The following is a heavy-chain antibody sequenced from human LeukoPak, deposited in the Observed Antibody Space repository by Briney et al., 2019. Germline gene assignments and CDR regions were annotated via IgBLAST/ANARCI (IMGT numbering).Heavy chain of an antibody. J-gene: IGHJ4*02. CDR1: GGSISSYY. Sequence: SETLSLTCTVSGGSISSYYWSWIRQPPGKGLEWVGYIYYSGSTNYNPSLKSRVTISVDTSKNQFSLKLSSVTAADTAVYYCARGAREWLQLRFKFDYWGQGTLVTVSS. V-gene: IGHV4-59*01. D-gene: IGHD5-24*01. CDR2: IYYSGST. CDR3: ARGAREWLQLRFKFDY.